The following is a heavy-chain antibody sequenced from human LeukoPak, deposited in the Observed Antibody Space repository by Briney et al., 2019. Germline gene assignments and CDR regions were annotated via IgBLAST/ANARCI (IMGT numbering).Heavy chain of an antibody. CDR2: FDPEDGET. CDR1: GYTLTELS. V-gene: IGHV1-24*01. J-gene: IGHJ4*02. Sequence: VASVKVSCKVSGYTLTELSMHWVRQAPGKGLEWMGGFDPEDGETIYAQKFQGRVTMTEDTSTDTAYMELSSLRSEDTAVYYCATAQHPYYGSGSYFPDYWGQGTLVTVSS. CDR3: ATAQHPYYGSGSYFPDY. D-gene: IGHD3-10*01.